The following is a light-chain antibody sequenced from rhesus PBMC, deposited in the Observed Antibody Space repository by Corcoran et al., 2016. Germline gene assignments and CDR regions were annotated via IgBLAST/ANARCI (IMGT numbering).Light chain of an antibody. V-gene: IGLV2-11*01. CDR3: SSYEASDTYI. CDR2: QVN. J-gene: IGLJ1*01. Sequence: QSAPIQSPSVSGSLGQSVTISCNGTSSDMGRYNYVSWYRQQPGTTTKLVMSQVNMRPSGVSDRFSVSKSGNTASLTISGLQAEDEADYYSSSYEASDTYIFGAGTRLTVL. CDR1: SSDMGRYNY.